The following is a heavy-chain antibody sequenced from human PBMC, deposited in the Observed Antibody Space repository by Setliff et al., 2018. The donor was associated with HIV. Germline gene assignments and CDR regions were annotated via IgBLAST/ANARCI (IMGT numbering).Heavy chain of an antibody. Sequence: SETLSLTCTVSGGSIRNGLYYWHWIRQPPGKGLEWTGSVYYSGRTFYKPSLKSRLTISVDASQNQFSLKLSSVTAADTAIYYCARRIYGNNPYFDYWSQGTLVTVSS. CDR2: VYYSGRT. J-gene: IGHJ4*02. CDR3: ARRIYGNNPYFDY. CDR1: GGSIRNGLYY. D-gene: IGHD4-17*01. V-gene: IGHV4-39*07.